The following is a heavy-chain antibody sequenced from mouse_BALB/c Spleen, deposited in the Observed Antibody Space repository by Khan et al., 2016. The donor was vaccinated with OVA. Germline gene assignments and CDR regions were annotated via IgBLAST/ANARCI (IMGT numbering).Heavy chain of an antibody. CDR1: GYSITSGYG. CDR2: ISYSGST. J-gene: IGHJ2*01. CDR3: ARTARIKF. D-gene: IGHD1-2*01. Sequence: EVQLQESGPGLVKPSQSLSLTCTVTGYSITSGYGWNWIRQFPGNKLEWMGYISYSGSTNYNPSLKSRISITRDTSKNQFFLQLNSVTTQDTATXTCARTARIKFWGQGTTLTVSS. V-gene: IGHV3-2*02.